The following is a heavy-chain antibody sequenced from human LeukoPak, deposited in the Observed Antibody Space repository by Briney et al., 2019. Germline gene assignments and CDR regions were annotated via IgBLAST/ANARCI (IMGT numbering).Heavy chain of an antibody. Sequence: KPSETLSLTCTVSGHSISSGYYWGWIRPPPGKGLEWIGSIYHSGSTYYNPSLKSRVTISVDTSKNQFSLKLSSVTAADTAVYYCARSPGDFWSGYLNWFDPWGQGTLVTVSS. V-gene: IGHV4-38-2*02. J-gene: IGHJ5*02. CDR2: IYHSGST. D-gene: IGHD3-3*01. CDR1: GHSISSGYY. CDR3: ARSPGDFWSGYLNWFDP.